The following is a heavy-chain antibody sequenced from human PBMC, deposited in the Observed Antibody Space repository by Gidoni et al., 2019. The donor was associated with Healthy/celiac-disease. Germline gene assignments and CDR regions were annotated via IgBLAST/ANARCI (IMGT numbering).Heavy chain of an antibody. CDR2: ISYDGSNK. CDR1: GFTFSSYG. D-gene: IGHD3-9*01. V-gene: IGHV3-30*18. J-gene: IGHJ4*02. Sequence: QVQLVESGGGVVQPGRSLRLPCAASGFTFSSYGMHWVRQAPGKGLEWVAVISYDGSNKYYADSVKGRFTISRDNSKNTLYLQMNSLRAEDTAVYYCANLLLRYFDWDDYWGQGTLVTVSS. CDR3: ANLLLRYFDWDDY.